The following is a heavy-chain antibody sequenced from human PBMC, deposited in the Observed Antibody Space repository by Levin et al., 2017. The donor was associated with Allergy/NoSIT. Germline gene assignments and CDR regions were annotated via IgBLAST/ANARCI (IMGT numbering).Heavy chain of an antibody. J-gene: IGHJ3*02. V-gene: IGHV1-69*01. CDR1: GGTFSTDG. CDR3: ARDKPGIVGSSEAFDI. D-gene: IGHD1-26*01. CDR2: IVPFYGTT. Sequence: GGSLRLSCKASGGTFSTDGITWVRQAPGQGLEWMGEIVPFYGTTTYSQNFRGRVTITAHASTSTVYMELSSLTSEDTAMYYCARDKPGIVGSSEAFDIWGQGTMVTVSS.